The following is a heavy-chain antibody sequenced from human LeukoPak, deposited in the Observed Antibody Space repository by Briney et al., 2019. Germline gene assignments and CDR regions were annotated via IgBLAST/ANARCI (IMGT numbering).Heavy chain of an antibody. CDR3: AKEFGVGATTNYYYYYYMDV. V-gene: IGHV3-23*01. D-gene: IGHD1-26*01. CDR1: GFTFSSYA. CDR2: ISGSGGST. J-gene: IGHJ6*03. Sequence: GGSLRLSCAASGFTFSSYAMSWVRQAPGKGLEWVSAISGSGGSTYYADSVKGRFTISRDNSKNTLYLQMNSLRAEDTAVYYCAKEFGVGATTNYYYYYYMDVWGKGTTVTVSS.